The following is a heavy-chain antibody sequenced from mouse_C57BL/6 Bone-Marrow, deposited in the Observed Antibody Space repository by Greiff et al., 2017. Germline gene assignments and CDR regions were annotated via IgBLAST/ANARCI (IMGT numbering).Heavy chain of an antibody. CDR3: ARIAFYDGYYEDYYAMDY. CDR2: IWWDDDK. D-gene: IGHD2-3*01. Sequence: QVTLKVSGPGILQPSQTLSLTCSFSGFSLSTFGMGVGWIRQPSGKGLEWLAHIWWDDDKYYNPALKSRLTISKDTSKNQVFLKIANVDTADTATYYCARIAFYDGYYEDYYAMDYWGQGTSVTVSA. V-gene: IGHV8-8*01. J-gene: IGHJ4*01. CDR1: GFSLSTFGMG.